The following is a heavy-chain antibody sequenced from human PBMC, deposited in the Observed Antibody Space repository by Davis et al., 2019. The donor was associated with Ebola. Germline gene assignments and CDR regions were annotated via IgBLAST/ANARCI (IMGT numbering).Heavy chain of an antibody. D-gene: IGHD2-15*01. CDR3: ARDPGYCSGGSCSNWFDP. V-gene: IGHV3-48*02. J-gene: IGHJ5*02. Sequence: GGSLRLSCAASGSTFSSYSMNWVRQAPGKGLEWVSYISSSSSTIYYADSVKGRFTISRDNAKNSLYLQMNSLRDEDTAVYYCARDPGYCSGGSCSNWFDPWGQGTLVTVSS. CDR1: GSTFSSYS. CDR2: ISSSSSTI.